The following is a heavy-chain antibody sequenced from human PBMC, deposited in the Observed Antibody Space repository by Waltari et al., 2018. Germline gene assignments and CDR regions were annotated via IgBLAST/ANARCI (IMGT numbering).Heavy chain of an antibody. V-gene: IGHV5-51*01. CDR1: GYSFTSYW. CDR3: ARAQPFTFDTAMDY. CDR2: IYPCDSDT. Sequence: EVQLVQSGAEVKKPGESLKISCKGSGYSFTSYWIGWVRQMPGKGLEWMGIIYPCDSDTGYSPFFQGQVTISADKAIGTAYLQWSSLKASATAMYYCARAQPFTFDTAMDYWGQGTLVTVSS. D-gene: IGHD5-18*01. J-gene: IGHJ4*02.